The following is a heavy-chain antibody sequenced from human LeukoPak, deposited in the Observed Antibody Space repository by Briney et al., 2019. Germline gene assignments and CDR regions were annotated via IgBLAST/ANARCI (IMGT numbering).Heavy chain of an antibody. J-gene: IGHJ4*02. V-gene: IGHV3-30*03. CDR2: ISYDGSNK. CDR1: GFTFSSYG. CDR3: ARGVDYGDY. Sequence: GALRLSCAASGFTFSSYGMHWVRQAPGKGLEWVAVISYDGSNKYYADSVKGRFTISRDNAKNSLYLQMNSLRAEDTAVYYCARGVDYGDYWGQGTLVTVSS.